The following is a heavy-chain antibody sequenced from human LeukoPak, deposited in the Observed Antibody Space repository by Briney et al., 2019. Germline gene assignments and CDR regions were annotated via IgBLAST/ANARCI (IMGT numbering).Heavy chain of an antibody. Sequence: GSLRLSCAASGFKFSNSDMHWVRQSAGRGLEWVSTIGTEADPFYPGSVKGRFTISRDNAKDSLYLQMNSLRVEDTGVYYCARDFPYSNYGVGYYYYYMDVWGKGTTVTVSS. CDR3: ARDFPYSNYGVGYYYYYMDV. D-gene: IGHD4-11*01. CDR1: GFKFSNSD. CDR2: IGTEADP. J-gene: IGHJ6*03. V-gene: IGHV3-13*04.